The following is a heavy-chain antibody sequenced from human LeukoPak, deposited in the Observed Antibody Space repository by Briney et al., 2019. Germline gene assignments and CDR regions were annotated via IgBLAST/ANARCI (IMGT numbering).Heavy chain of an antibody. J-gene: IGHJ4*02. Sequence: PGGSLRLSCTTSGFTFRNSSFNWVRQVPGKGLEWVASTSSSGSYKYYADSVKGRFTISRDNSKNTLYLQMNSLRAEDTAVYYCAKDRSGSYSQGLGQWGQGTLVTVSS. D-gene: IGHD1-26*01. CDR3: AKDRSGSYSQGLGQ. CDR2: TSSSGSYK. CDR1: GFTFRNSS. V-gene: IGHV3-21*01.